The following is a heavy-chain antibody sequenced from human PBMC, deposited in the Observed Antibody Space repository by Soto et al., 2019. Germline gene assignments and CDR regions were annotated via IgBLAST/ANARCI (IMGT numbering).Heavy chain of an antibody. CDR2: IIPILGIA. D-gene: IGHD5-12*01. V-gene: IGHV1-69*02. J-gene: IGHJ4*02. CDR3: ARGLYSGYDVPYLFFDY. Sequence: QVQLVQSGAEVKKPGSSVKVSCKASGGTFSSYTISWVRQAPGQGLEWMGRIIPILGIANYAQKFQGRVTITADKSTSTAYMELSSLRSEDTAVYYCARGLYSGYDVPYLFFDYWGQGTLVTVSS. CDR1: GGTFSSYT.